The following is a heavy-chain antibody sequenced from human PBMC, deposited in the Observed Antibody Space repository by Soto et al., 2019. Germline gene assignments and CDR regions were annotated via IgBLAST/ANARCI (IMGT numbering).Heavy chain of an antibody. D-gene: IGHD4-4*01. CDR3: ARIGPLTTNFGMDV. Sequence: QVQLVESGGGVVQPGRSLSLSCAASEFTFSRHGMHWVRQAPGKGLEWVAVIWYDGSNKYYSDSVKGRFTISRDNSKNTLYLQMDSLRAEDTAVYYCARIGPLTTNFGMDVWGQGTAVTVSS. V-gene: IGHV3-33*01. CDR1: EFTFSRHG. CDR2: IWYDGSNK. J-gene: IGHJ6*02.